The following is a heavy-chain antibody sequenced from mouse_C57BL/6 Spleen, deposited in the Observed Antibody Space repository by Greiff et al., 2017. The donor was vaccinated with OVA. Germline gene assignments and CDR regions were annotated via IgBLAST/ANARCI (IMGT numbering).Heavy chain of an antibody. Sequence: QVQLQQPGAELVKPGASVKLSCKASGYTFTSYWMHWVKQRPGQGLEWIGMIHPNSGSTNYNEKFKSKATLTVDKSSSTAYMQLSSLTSEDSAVYYGARRDGSRAMDYWGQGTSVTVSS. CDR3: ARRDGSRAMDY. V-gene: IGHV1-64*01. J-gene: IGHJ4*01. CDR2: IHPNSGST. D-gene: IGHD1-1*01. CDR1: GYTFTSYW.